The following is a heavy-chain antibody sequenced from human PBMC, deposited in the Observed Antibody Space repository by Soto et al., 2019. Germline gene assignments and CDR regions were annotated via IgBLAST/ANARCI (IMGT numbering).Heavy chain of an antibody. D-gene: IGHD6-19*01. CDR3: ARGNRGSSGWRVRSYFDY. CDR1: GGSISSYY. CDR2: IYYSGST. V-gene: IGHV4-59*01. Sequence: SEPLSLTCTVSGGSISSYYWSWIRQPPGKGLEWIGYIYYSGSTNYNPSLKSRVTISVDTSKNQFSLKLSSVTAADTAVYYCARGNRGSSGWRVRSYFDYWGQGTLVTVSS. J-gene: IGHJ4*02.